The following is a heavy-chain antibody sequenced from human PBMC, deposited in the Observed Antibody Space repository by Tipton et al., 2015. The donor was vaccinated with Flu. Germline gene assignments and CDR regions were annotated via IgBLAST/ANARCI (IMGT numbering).Heavy chain of an antibody. CDR3: ARDYCSGGICYPDY. CDR2: NYTSGST. J-gene: IGHJ4*02. CDR1: GDSISTGSHY. D-gene: IGHD2-15*01. V-gene: IGHV4-61*02. Sequence: TLSLTCNVSGDSISTGSHYWNWIRQPAGKGLEWIGRNYTSGSTTYNPSLKSRVTISVDTSKNQFSLRLNSVTATDTAMYYCARDYCSGGICYPDYWGQGTLVTVSS.